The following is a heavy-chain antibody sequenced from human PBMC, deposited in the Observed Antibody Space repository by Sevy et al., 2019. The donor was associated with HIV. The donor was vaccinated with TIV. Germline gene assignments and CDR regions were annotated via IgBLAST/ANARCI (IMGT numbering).Heavy chain of an antibody. CDR3: AKVDVVVPVADYGLDV. Sequence: GGSLRLSCAASGFTFSIYDMSWVRQAPGKGLEWVSSISSSGGSTHYADSVKGRLTISRDNSKSTLFLQMNSLRAEDTAVYYCAKVDVVVPVADYGLDVWGQGTTVTVSS. CDR2: ISSSGGST. J-gene: IGHJ6*02. V-gene: IGHV3-23*01. D-gene: IGHD2-2*01. CDR1: GFTFSIYD.